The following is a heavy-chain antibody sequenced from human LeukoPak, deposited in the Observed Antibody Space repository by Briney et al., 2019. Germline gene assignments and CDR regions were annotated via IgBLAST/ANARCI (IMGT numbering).Heavy chain of an antibody. D-gene: IGHD3-22*01. CDR3: ATTTTRYDSSGYNLFDY. CDR2: IKQDGSEK. V-gene: IGHV3-7*01. CDR1: GFTFSSYW. J-gene: IGHJ4*02. Sequence: GGSLRLSCAASGFTFSSYWMSWVRQAPGKGLERVANIKQDGSEKYYVDSVKGRFTISRDNAKNSLYLQLNSLRAEDTAVYYCATTTTRYDSSGYNLFDYWGQGTLVTVSS.